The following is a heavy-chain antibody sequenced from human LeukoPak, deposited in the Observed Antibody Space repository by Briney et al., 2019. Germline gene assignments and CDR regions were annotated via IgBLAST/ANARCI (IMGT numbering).Heavy chain of an antibody. CDR3: ARLGDSSGYYLDY. Sequence: SETLSLTCTVSGGSISSYYWSWIRQPPGKGLEWIGDIYYSGSTNYNPFLKSRVTISVDTSKNQLPLKLSSVTAADTAVYYCARLGDSSGYYLDYWGQGTLVTVSS. D-gene: IGHD3-22*01. V-gene: IGHV4-59*01. CDR2: IYYSGST. CDR1: GGSISSYY. J-gene: IGHJ4*02.